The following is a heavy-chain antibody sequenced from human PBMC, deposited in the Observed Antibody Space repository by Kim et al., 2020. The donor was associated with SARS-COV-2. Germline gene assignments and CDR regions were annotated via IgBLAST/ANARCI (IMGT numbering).Heavy chain of an antibody. D-gene: IGHD5-18*01. CDR3: ASGWGYSYGYGY. Sequence: NYAQKFQGRVTITADKSTSTAYMELSSLRSEDTAVYYCASGWGYSYGYGYWGQGTLVTVSS. V-gene: IGHV1-69*02. J-gene: IGHJ4*02.